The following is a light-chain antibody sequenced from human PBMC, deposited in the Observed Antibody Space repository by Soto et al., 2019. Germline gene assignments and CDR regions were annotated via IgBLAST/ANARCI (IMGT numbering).Light chain of an antibody. J-gene: IGLJ2*01. CDR3: QTWGSGIVV. CDR2: LNSDGCH. V-gene: IGLV4-69*01. Sequence: QSVLTQSPSASASLGASVKLTCTLSSGHSNYAIAWHQQQSEKGPRYLMKLNSDGCHSKGDGIPDRFSGSSSGAERYLTNPCLQSEDEADYYCQTWGSGIVVFGGGTKLTVL. CDR1: SGHSNYA.